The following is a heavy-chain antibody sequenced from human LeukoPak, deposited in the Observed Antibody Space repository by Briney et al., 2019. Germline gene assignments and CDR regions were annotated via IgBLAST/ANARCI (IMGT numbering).Heavy chain of an antibody. CDR1: GDSISGYY. V-gene: IGHV4-4*07. Sequence: SETLSLTCTVSGDSISGYYWSWIRQPAGKGLEWIGRIYTGGSNNYNPSLKSRVTMSVDTSKNQFSLKLSSVTAADTAMYYCAREVADYGGYYYYHYMDVWGKGTTVTISS. J-gene: IGHJ6*03. D-gene: IGHD4-23*01. CDR3: AREVADYGGYYYYHYMDV. CDR2: IYTGGSN.